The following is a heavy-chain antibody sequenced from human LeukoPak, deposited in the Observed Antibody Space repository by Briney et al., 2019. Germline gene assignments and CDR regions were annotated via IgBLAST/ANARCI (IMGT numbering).Heavy chain of an antibody. V-gene: IGHV3-7*01. CDR1: GFTFSNYW. J-gene: IGHJ4*02. Sequence: PGGSLRLSCAASGFTFSNYWMSWVRQAPGKGLEWVANIKQDGSETYYVDSVKGRFTISRDNAKNSLYLQMNSLRAEDTAVYYCARVRDYGDYYFDSWGQGTLVTVSS. CDR3: ARVRDYGDYYFDS. D-gene: IGHD4-17*01. CDR2: IKQDGSET.